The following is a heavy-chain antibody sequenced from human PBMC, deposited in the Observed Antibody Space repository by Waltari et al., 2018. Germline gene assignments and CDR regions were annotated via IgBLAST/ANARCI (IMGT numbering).Heavy chain of an antibody. CDR3: ARDPTDPYSYGAYFDY. CDR1: GFTFSSYA. Sequence: QVQLVASGGGVVQPGRSLRLSCAASGFTFSSYAMHWVRQAPGKGLEWVAVISYDGSNKYYADSVKGRFTISRDNSKNTLYLQMNSLRAEDTAVYYCARDPTDPYSYGAYFDYWGQGTLVTVSS. CDR2: ISYDGSNK. V-gene: IGHV3-30*01. J-gene: IGHJ4*02. D-gene: IGHD5-18*01.